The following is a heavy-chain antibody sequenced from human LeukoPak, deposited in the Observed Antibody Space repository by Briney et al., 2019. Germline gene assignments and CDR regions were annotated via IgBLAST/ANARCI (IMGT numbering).Heavy chain of an antibody. CDR2: ISGSSTTI. D-gene: IGHD1-26*01. CDR1: GFTFSSYS. CDR3: ARENSGPDY. J-gene: IGHJ4*02. V-gene: IGHV3-48*01. Sequence: PGRSLRLSCAASGFTFSSYSMNWVRQAPGKGLEWVSYISGSSTTIYYADSVKGRFTISRDNAKPSLYLQMNSLRAEDTAVYYCARENSGPDYWGQGALVTVSS.